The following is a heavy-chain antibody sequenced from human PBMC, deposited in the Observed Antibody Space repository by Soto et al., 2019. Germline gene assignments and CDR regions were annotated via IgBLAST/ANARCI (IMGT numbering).Heavy chain of an antibody. CDR3: AIYDSSGSRGFQH. D-gene: IGHD3-22*01. CDR1: GGSISSGAYY. CDR2: IYYSGST. J-gene: IGHJ1*01. V-gene: IGHV4-31*03. Sequence: SETLSLTCTVSGGSISSGAYYWSWIRQHPGKGLEWIGYIYYSGSTYYNLSLKSRVTISVDTSKNQFSLKLSSVTAADTAVYYCAIYDSSGSRGFQHWGQGTLVTVSS.